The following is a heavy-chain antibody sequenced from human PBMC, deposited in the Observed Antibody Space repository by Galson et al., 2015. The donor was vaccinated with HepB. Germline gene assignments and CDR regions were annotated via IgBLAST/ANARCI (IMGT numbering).Heavy chain of an antibody. CDR1: GGSFSGYY. V-gene: IGHV4-34*01. CDR2: INHSGST. J-gene: IGHJ4*02. Sequence: ETLSLTCAVYGGSFSGYYWSWIRQPPGKGLEWIGEINHSGSTNYNPSLKSRVTISVDTSKNQFSLKLSSVTAADTAVYYCARGLEYYYGSGSYYRSYYFDYWGQGTLVTVSS. CDR3: ARGLEYYYGSGSYYRSYYFDY. D-gene: IGHD3-10*01.